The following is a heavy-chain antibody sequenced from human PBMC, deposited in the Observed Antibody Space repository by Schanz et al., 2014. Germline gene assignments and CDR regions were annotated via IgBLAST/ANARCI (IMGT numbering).Heavy chain of an antibody. J-gene: IGHJ4*02. V-gene: IGHV3-23*04. Sequence: EVKLVESGGGLVQPGGSLRLSCATSGFTFTTFAMTWVRQAPGKGLEWVSGISDRGDGTNYGDSVRGRFTISRDNSRNTVYLQINNVGVDDTATYYCVKTDAGWRFDYWGQGTLVIVSS. CDR1: GFTFTTFA. D-gene: IGHD6-19*01. CDR2: ISDRGDGT. CDR3: VKTDAGWRFDY.